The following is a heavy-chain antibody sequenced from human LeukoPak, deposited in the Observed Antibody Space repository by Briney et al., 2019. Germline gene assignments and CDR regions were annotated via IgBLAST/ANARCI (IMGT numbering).Heavy chain of an antibody. D-gene: IGHD1-26*01. Sequence: GGSLRLSCGASGFTFSGYWMHWVRQAPGKGLVWVSRINSDGSSTNYADSVKGRFTISRDNAKNTLYLQMNSLRDEDTAVYYCASSGSYRFDYWGQGTLVTVSS. V-gene: IGHV3-74*01. CDR3: ASSGSYRFDY. CDR1: GFTFSGYW. CDR2: INSDGSST. J-gene: IGHJ4*02.